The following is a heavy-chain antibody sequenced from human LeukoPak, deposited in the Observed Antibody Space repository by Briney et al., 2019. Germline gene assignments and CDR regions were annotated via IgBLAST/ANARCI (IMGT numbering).Heavy chain of an antibody. Sequence: SETMSLTCAVYGGSFSGYYWSWIRQPPGKGLEWIGEINHSGSTNYNPSLKSRVTISVDTSKNQFSLKRSSVTAADTAVYYCARGVPYYYDSSGYYRENFDYWGQGTLVTVSS. D-gene: IGHD3-22*01. V-gene: IGHV4-34*01. J-gene: IGHJ4*02. CDR1: GGSFSGYY. CDR3: ARGVPYYYDSSGYYRENFDY. CDR2: INHSGST.